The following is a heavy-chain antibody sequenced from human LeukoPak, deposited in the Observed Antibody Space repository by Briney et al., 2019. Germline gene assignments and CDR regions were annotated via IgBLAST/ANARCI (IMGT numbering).Heavy chain of an antibody. V-gene: IGHV4-61*02. CDR2: IYTSGST. D-gene: IGHD3-3*01. J-gene: IGHJ6*03. CDR1: GGSISSGSYY. CDR3: ARGGWGDFWSGYFYYYYYMDV. Sequence: SETLSLTCTVSGGSISSGSYYWSWIRQPAGKGLEWIGRIYTSGSTNYNPSLKSRVTISIDTSKNQFSLKLSSVTAADTAVYYCARGGWGDFWSGYFYYYYYMDVWGKGTTVTVSS.